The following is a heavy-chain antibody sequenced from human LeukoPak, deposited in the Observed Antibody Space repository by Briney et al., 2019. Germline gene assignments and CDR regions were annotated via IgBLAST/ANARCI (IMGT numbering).Heavy chain of an antibody. D-gene: IGHD3-10*01. V-gene: IGHV4-34*01. CDR3: ARPIYYYGSGSFAY. Sequence: PSETLSLTCAVYGGSFSGYYWSWIRRPPGKGLEWIGEINHSGSTNYNPSLKSRVTISVDTSKNQFSLKLSSVTAADTAVYYCARPIYYYGSGSFAYWGQGTVVTVSS. CDR2: INHSGST. CDR1: GGSFSGYY. J-gene: IGHJ4*02.